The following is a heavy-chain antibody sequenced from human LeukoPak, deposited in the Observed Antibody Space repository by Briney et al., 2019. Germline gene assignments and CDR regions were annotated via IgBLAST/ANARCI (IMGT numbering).Heavy chain of an antibody. CDR1: GYTFTGYY. D-gene: IGHD6-13*01. CDR3: ARDLGRAAADY. Sequence: ASVKVSCKAYGYTFTGYYMHCVRQAPGQGLEWMGWINPNSGGTNYAQKFQGRVTMTRDTSISTAYMELSRLRSDDTAAYYCARDLGRAAADYWGQGTLVTVSS. J-gene: IGHJ4*02. CDR2: INPNSGGT. V-gene: IGHV1-2*02.